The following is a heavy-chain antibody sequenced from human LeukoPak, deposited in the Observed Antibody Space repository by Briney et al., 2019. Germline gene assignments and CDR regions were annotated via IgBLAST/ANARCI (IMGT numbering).Heavy chain of an antibody. D-gene: IGHD3-10*01. CDR2: INHSGST. J-gene: IGHJ4*02. Sequence: PSETLSLTCAVYGGSFSGYYWSWIRQPPGKGLEWIGEINHSGSTNYNPSLKSRVTISVDTSKNQFSLKLSSVTAADTAVYYCARFRITMVRGVIPDWGQGTLVTVSS. CDR1: GGSFSGYY. V-gene: IGHV4-34*01. CDR3: ARFRITMVRGVIPD.